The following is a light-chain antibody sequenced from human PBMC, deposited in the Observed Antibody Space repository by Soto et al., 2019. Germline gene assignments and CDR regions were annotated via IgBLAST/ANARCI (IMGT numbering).Light chain of an antibody. J-gene: IGLJ1*01. V-gene: IGLV2-14*03. Sequence: QSVLTQPASVSGSPGQSITISCTGTSSDVGGYDYVSWYQHHPGKVPKLMIYDVSNRLSGVSNRFSGSKSGNTASLTISGLQAEDEADYYCSSYTSSSLYVFGTGTKVTVL. CDR2: DVS. CDR1: SSDVGGYDY. CDR3: SSYTSSSLYV.